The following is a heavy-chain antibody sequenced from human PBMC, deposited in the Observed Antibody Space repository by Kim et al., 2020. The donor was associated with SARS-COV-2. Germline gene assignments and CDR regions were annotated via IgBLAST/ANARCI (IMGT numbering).Heavy chain of an antibody. CDR1: GGSFSGYY. J-gene: IGHJ3*02. CDR3: ECPGYGGACDI. D-gene: IGHD5-12*01. Sequence: SETLSLTCAVYGGSFSGYYWSWIRQPPGNGLEWIGVINHSGSTNYNPSLKSRVTISVDTSKNQFSLKLSSVTAADTAVYYCECPGYGGACDIWGQGTMVTVSS. V-gene: IGHV4-34*01. CDR2: INHSGST.